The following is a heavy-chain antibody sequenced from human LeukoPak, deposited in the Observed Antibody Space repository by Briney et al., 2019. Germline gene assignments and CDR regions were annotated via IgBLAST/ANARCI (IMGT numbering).Heavy chain of an antibody. CDR2: INAGDGNT. CDR3: ARSGSAMVRGVPWRGNWFDP. D-gene: IGHD3-10*01. CDR1: GYTFTSYA. V-gene: IGHV1-3*01. J-gene: IGHJ5*02. Sequence: ASVKVSCKASGYTFTSYAMHWVRQAPGQRLEWMGWINAGDGNTKYSQKFQGRVTITRDTSASTAYMELSSLRSEDTAVYYCARSGSAMVRGVPWRGNWFDPWGQGTLVTVSS.